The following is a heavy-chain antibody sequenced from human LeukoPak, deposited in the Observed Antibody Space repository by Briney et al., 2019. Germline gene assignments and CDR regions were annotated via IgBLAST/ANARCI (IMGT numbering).Heavy chain of an antibody. CDR1: GFTFSSYS. V-gene: IGHV3-21*01. J-gene: IGHJ4*02. Sequence: GGSLRLSCAASGFTFSSYSMNWVRQAPGKGLEWVSSISSSSSYIYYADSVKGRFTISRDNAKNSLYLQMNSLRAEDTAVYYCARVGPYGDKIDYWGQGTLVTVSS. CDR2: ISSSSSYI. D-gene: IGHD4-17*01. CDR3: ARVGPYGDKIDY.